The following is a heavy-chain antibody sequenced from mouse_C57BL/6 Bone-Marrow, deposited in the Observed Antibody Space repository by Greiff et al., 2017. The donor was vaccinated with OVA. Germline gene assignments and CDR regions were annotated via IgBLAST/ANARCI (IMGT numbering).Heavy chain of an antibody. CDR1: GYAFSSSW. CDR2: IYPGDGDT. J-gene: IGHJ2*01. Sequence: VQLQQSGPELVKPGASVKISCKASGYAFSSSWMNWVKQRPGKGLEWIGRIYPGDGDTNYNGKFKGKATLTADKSSSTAYMQLSSLTSEDSAVYFCARGVYYYGSSYLYWGQGTTLTVSS. CDR3: ARGVYYYGSSYLY. D-gene: IGHD1-1*01. V-gene: IGHV1-82*01.